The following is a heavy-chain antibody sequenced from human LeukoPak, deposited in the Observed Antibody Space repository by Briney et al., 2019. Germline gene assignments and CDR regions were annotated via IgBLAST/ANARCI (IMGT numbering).Heavy chain of an antibody. CDR3: ARGPRLGC. D-gene: IGHD3-16*01. J-gene: IGHJ4*02. CDR1: AYSISSGYY. Sequence: SETLSLTCTVSAYSISSGYYWGWIRQPPGKGLEWIGSIYHSGTTSYNPSHKSRVTISVDTSKNQISLNLSSVTAADTAVYYCARGPRLGCWGQGTLVTVSS. CDR2: IYHSGTT. V-gene: IGHV4-38-2*02.